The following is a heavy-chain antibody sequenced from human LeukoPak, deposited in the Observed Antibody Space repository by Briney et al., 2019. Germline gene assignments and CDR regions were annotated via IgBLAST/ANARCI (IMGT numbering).Heavy chain of an antibody. V-gene: IGHV3-66*01. J-gene: IGHJ4*02. CDR1: GFSVSSNY. CDR2: IFSGGGS. Sequence: PGGSLRLSRAASGFSVSSNYMSWVRQAPGAGLEWVSVIFSGGGSKFADSVKGRFTISKDNSKNTLYLQMNSLRVGDTAVYYCASEGDRQIFWGQGTLVTVSS. CDR3: ASEGDRQIF. D-gene: IGHD3-16*01.